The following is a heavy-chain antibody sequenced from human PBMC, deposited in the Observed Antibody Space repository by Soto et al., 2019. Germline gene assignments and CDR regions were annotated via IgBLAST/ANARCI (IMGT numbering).Heavy chain of an antibody. CDR1: GFTFTSSA. J-gene: IGHJ3*02. CDR3: ARGGGKMSFDI. Sequence: ASVKVSCKASGFTFTSSAMHWVRQAPGQGLEWMGIINPSGGSTSYAQKFQGRVTMTRDTSTSTVYMELSSLRSEDTAVYYCARGGGKMSFDIWGQGTMVTVSS. V-gene: IGHV1-46*01. D-gene: IGHD3-10*01. CDR2: INPSGGST.